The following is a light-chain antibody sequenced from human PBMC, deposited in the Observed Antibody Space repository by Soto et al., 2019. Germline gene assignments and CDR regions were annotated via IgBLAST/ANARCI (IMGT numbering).Light chain of an antibody. CDR1: QSISSSY. Sequence: VFTHTQDTLPFPPGERATLSCMASQSISSSYLAWYQQKPGQAPRLLIYGASRRATGIPDRFSGRESGTDFTLTITTLEPEDSAVYFCQQYASSPYTFGQGTKVDIK. V-gene: IGKV3-20*01. CDR3: QQYASSPYT. J-gene: IGKJ2*01. CDR2: GAS.